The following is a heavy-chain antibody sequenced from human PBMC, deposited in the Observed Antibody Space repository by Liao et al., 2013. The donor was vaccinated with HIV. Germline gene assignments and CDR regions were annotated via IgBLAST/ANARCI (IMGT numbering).Heavy chain of an antibody. CDR1: GASVTSEYYY. Sequence: QVQLQESGPGLVKPSDTLSLTCSVSGASVTSEYYYWGWVRQAPGKGLEFIGSMFYSGNSDYNPSLKSRVIMSVDTSKNQFSLSLTSVTAADTAVYYCATRITISGVAIPHALDVWGQGTMVAVSS. CDR3: ATRITISGVAIPHALDV. CDR2: MFYSGNS. V-gene: IGHV4-39*07. J-gene: IGHJ3*01. D-gene: IGHD3-3*01.